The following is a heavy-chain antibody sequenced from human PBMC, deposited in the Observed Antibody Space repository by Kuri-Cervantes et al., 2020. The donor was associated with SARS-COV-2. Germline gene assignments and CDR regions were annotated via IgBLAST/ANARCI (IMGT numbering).Heavy chain of an antibody. CDR3: AKDSIVVVVPAAKDY. CDR2: IYSGGNT. CDR1: GFSGSTNY. D-gene: IGHD2-2*01. Sequence: GGSRRLSGVASGFSGSTNYMSWVRQAPGKGLEWVSVIYSGGNTYYADSVKGRFTISRDNSKNTLYLQMNSRRAEDTAVYYCAKDSIVVVVPAAKDYWGQGTLVTVSS. V-gene: IGHV3-53*01. J-gene: IGHJ4*02.